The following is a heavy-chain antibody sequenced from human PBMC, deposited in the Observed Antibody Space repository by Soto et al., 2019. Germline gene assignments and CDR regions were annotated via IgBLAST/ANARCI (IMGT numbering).Heavy chain of an antibody. CDR3: AKEARYSSGWIINYYYYYGMDV. CDR2: ISGSGGST. J-gene: IGHJ6*02. CDR1: GFTFSSYA. Sequence: PGGSLRLSCAASGFTFSSYAMSWVRQAPGKGLEWVSAISGSGGSTYYADSVKGRFTISRDNSKNTLYLQMNSLRAEDTAVYYCAKEARYSSGWIINYYYYYGMDVWGQGTTVTVSS. V-gene: IGHV3-23*01. D-gene: IGHD6-19*01.